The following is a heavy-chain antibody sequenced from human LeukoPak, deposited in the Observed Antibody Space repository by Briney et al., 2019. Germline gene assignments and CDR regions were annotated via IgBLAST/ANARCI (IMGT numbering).Heavy chain of an antibody. CDR1: GFTFSSYA. J-gene: IGHJ6*02. CDR2: ISGSGGST. D-gene: IGHD3-9*01. Sequence: PGGSLRLSCAASGFTFSSYAMSWVRQAPGKGLEWVSAISGSGGSTYYAGSVKGRFTISRDNSKNTLYLQMNTLRVEDTAVYYCTRDLMDYDVSTGLHHYYMDVWGQGTTVTVSS. V-gene: IGHV3-23*01. CDR3: TRDLMDYDVSTGLHHYYMDV.